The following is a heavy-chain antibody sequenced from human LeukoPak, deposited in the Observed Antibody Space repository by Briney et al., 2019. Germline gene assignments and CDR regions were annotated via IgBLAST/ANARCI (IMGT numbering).Heavy chain of an antibody. CDR3: ARGRTSDAFDI. CDR2: MNPNSGNT. D-gene: IGHD2-2*01. CDR1: GGTFSSYA. V-gene: IGHV1-8*02. J-gene: IGHJ3*02. Sequence: ASVKVSCKASGGTFSSYAISWVRQAPGQGLEWMGWMNPNSGNTGYAQKFQGRVTMTRNTSISTAYMELSSLRSEDTAVYYCARGRTSDAFDIWGQGTMVTVSS.